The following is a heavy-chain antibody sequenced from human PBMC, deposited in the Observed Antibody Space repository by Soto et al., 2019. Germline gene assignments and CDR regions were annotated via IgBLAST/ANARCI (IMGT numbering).Heavy chain of an antibody. J-gene: IGHJ4*02. CDR2: IYYSGST. Sequence: PSETLSLTCTVSGGSISSYYWSRIRQPPGKGLEWIGYIYYSGSTNYNPSLKSRVTISVDTSKNQFSLKLSSVTAADTAVYYCASARYCSGGSCYLDYWGQGTLVTVSS. D-gene: IGHD2-15*01. CDR3: ASARYCSGGSCYLDY. CDR1: GGSISSYY. V-gene: IGHV4-59*01.